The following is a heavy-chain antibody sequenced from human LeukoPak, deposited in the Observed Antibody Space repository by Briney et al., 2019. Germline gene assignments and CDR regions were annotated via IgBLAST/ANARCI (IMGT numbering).Heavy chain of an antibody. D-gene: IGHD3-22*01. J-gene: IGHJ4*02. CDR1: GFTFSDYY. V-gene: IGHV3-11*01. CDR3: ARDLYYYDSSGFYY. Sequence: GGSLRLSCAASGFTFSDYYMSWILQAPGKGLEWVSYISSSGSTIYYADSVKGRFTISRDNAKNSLYLQMNSLRAEDTAVYYCARDLYYYDSSGFYYWGQGTLVTVSS. CDR2: ISSSGSTI.